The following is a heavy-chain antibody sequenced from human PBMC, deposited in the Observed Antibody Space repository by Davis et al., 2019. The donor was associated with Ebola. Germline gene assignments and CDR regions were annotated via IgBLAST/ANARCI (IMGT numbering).Heavy chain of an antibody. Sequence: AASVKVSCKASGYTFTSYAMHWVRQAPGQRLEWMGWINVGNGNTKYSQKFQGRVTITRDTSASTAYMELSSLRSEDTAVYYCARDVNYYDSSGYLTDAFDIWGQGTMVTVSS. CDR2: INVGNGNT. J-gene: IGHJ3*02. V-gene: IGHV1-3*01. CDR3: ARDVNYYDSSGYLTDAFDI. CDR1: GYTFTSYA. D-gene: IGHD3-22*01.